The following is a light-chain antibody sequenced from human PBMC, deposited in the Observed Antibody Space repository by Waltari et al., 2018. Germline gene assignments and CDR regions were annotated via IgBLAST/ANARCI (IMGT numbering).Light chain of an antibody. Sequence: QSALTQPRPASGSPGQSVTISCTGTSSDVGGYYYVSWYQQHPGKAPKVMIYDVSQRPSGVPDRFSGSKSGNTASLTISGLQAEDEADYYCCSYAGSNTYVFGIGTKVTVL. V-gene: IGLV2-11*01. J-gene: IGLJ1*01. CDR2: DVS. CDR3: CSYAGSNTYV. CDR1: SSDVGGYYY.